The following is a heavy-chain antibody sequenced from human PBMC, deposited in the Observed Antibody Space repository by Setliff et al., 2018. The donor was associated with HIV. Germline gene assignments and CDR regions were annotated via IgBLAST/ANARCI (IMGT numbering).Heavy chain of an antibody. CDR1: GGSISSGSYY. CDR2: IFHSGDT. V-gene: IGHV4-31*03. Sequence: SETLSLTCTVSGGSISSGSYYWSWIRQPAGKGLEWIGYIFHSGDTYYNPSLKSRISMSVDTSKNQFSLALTSLTAADTAVYYCATRPRIAARSFDYWGQGMLVTVSS. D-gene: IGHD6-6*01. J-gene: IGHJ4*02. CDR3: ATRPRIAARSFDY.